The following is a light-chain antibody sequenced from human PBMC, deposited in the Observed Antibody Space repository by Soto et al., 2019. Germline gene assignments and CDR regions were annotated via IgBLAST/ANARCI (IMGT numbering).Light chain of an antibody. CDR1: ESISSNY. CDR2: GAS. Sequence: EIVLTQSPGTLSLSPGERSTPSCRASESISSNYLAWYQQKPGQAPRLLIYGASSRATGITDRFIGSGSGTDFTLTISGLEPEDFAVYFCQHFGSLSWTVGQGTKVDIK. V-gene: IGKV3-20*01. J-gene: IGKJ1*01. CDR3: QHFGSLSWT.